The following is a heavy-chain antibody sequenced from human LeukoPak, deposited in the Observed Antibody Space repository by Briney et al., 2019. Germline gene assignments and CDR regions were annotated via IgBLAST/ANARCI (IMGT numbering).Heavy chain of an antibody. CDR3: ATGRTAMAFDY. D-gene: IGHD5-18*01. CDR1: GGSISSYY. V-gene: IGHV4-59*08. J-gene: IGHJ4*02. CDR2: IYYSGST. Sequence: SETLSLTCTVSGGSISSYYWSWIRQPPGKGLEWIGYIYYSGSTNYNPSLTSRVTISVDTSKNQFSLKLSSVTAADTAVYYCATGRTAMAFDYWGQGTLVTVSS.